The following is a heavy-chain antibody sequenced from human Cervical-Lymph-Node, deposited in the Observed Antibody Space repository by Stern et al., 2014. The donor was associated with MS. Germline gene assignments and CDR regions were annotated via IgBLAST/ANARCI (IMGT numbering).Heavy chain of an antibody. CDR3: ARLEMATITPWYFDL. D-gene: IGHD5-24*01. Sequence: ESGPVLVKPTETLTLTCTVSGFSLSNARMGVSWIRQPPGKALEWLAHIFSNDEKSYSTSLKSRLTISKDPSKSQVVLTMTNMDPVDTATYYCARLEMATITPWYFDLWGRGTLVTVSS. J-gene: IGHJ2*01. CDR2: IFSNDEK. V-gene: IGHV2-26*01. CDR1: GFSLSNARMG.